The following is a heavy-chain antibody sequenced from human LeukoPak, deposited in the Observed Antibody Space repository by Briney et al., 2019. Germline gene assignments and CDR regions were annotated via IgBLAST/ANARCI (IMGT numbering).Heavy chain of an antibody. Sequence: GGSLRLSCEGSGFTFSNYWMGWVRQAPGKGLQWVANIKTDGSEKYYVDSVKGRFTISRDNAKNSLYLQMNSLRAEDTAVYYCARHISVAGKTYYYYGMDVWGQGTTVTVSS. CDR3: ARHISVAGKTYYYYGMDV. J-gene: IGHJ6*02. CDR2: IKTDGSEK. CDR1: GFTFSNYW. V-gene: IGHV3-7*01. D-gene: IGHD6-19*01.